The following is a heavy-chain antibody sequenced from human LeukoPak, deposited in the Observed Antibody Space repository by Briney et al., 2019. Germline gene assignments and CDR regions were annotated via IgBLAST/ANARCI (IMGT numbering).Heavy chain of an antibody. D-gene: IGHD4-11*01. CDR1: GGSISSGSYY. CDR2: ISTSGTT. CDR3: ARSEINDYSRY. J-gene: IGHJ4*02. V-gene: IGHV4-61*02. Sequence: SQTLSLTCTVSGGSISSGSYYWSWIRQPAGKGLEWIGRISTSGTTNYDPSLKSRVTISVDTSKNHFSLKLSSVTAADTAVYYCARSEINDYSRYWGQGILVVVSS.